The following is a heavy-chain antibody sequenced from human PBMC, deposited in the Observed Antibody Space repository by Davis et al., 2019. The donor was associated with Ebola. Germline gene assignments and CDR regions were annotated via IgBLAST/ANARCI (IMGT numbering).Heavy chain of an antibody. CDR2: IYTGDSDT. CDR3: ASLRRTITGMDDAFDI. CDR1: GNSFTSFW. Sequence: KVSCKASGNSFTSFWIGWVRQMPGKGLEWMGLIYTGDSDTRYSPSFRGQVTISADKSTKTAFLVWTGLKASDTAMYYCASLRRTITGMDDAFDIWGQGTMVTVSS. D-gene: IGHD2-8*02. J-gene: IGHJ3*02. V-gene: IGHV5-51*01.